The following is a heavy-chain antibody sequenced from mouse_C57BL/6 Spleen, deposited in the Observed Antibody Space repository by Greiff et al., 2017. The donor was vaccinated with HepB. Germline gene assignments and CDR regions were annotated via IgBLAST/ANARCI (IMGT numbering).Heavy chain of an antibody. Sequence: QVQLQQPGAELVRPGSSVKLSCKASGYTFTSYWMDWVKQRPGQGLEWIGNIYPSDSETHYNQKFKDKATLTVDKSSSTAYMQLSSLTSEDSAVYYCASRGLLYGRYYYAMDYWGQGTSVTVSS. CDR2: IYPSDSET. CDR1: GYTFTSYW. V-gene: IGHV1-61*01. D-gene: IGHD1-1*02. J-gene: IGHJ4*01. CDR3: ASRGLLYGRYYYAMDY.